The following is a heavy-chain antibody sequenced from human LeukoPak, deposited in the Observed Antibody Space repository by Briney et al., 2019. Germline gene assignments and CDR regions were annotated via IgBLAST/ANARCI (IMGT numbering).Heavy chain of an antibody. J-gene: IGHJ3*02. Sequence: ASVTVSFKASGYTFTIYDINWVRQAPGQGLEWMGWMNPNSGNTGYAQKFQGRVTMTRNTSISTAYMELSSLRSEDTAVYYCARGSELWSNAFDIWGQGTMVTVSS. CDR3: ARGSELWSNAFDI. CDR2: MNPNSGNT. V-gene: IGHV1-8*01. CDR1: GYTFTIYD. D-gene: IGHD5-18*01.